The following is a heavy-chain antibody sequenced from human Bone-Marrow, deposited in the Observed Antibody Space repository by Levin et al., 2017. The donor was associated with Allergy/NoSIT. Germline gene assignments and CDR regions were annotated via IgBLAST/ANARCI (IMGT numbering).Heavy chain of an antibody. D-gene: IGHD3-3*01. CDR1: GESFHGYF. Sequence: SETLSLMCIGTGESFHGYFWNWIRQIPGKGLEWIGEITHRGSTTYNPSLKSRVSISVDTSKKQFSLNLTSVTAADTGVYYCVSRAGLVVKRMDVWGQGTTVSVFS. CDR3: VSRAGLVVKRMDV. CDR2: ITHRGST. J-gene: IGHJ6*02. V-gene: IGHV4-34*01.